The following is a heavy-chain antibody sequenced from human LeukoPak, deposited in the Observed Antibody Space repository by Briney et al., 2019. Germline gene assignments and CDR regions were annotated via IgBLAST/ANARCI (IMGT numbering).Heavy chain of an antibody. J-gene: IGHJ4*02. CDR1: GGSISSGSYY. V-gene: IGHV4-61*09. Sequence: SQTLSLTCTVSGGSISSGSYYWNWIRQPAGKGLEWLGNIFTRGTTNYNASLESRPTISLDTARNQFSLSLRSVTAANTAIYFCARSSLAVYFNYWGQGTLVTASS. D-gene: IGHD6-19*01. CDR3: ARSSLAVYFNY. CDR2: IFTRGTT.